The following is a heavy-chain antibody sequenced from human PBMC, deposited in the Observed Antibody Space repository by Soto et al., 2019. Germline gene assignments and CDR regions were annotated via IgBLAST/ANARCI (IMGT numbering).Heavy chain of an antibody. J-gene: IGHJ5*02. D-gene: IGHD3-22*01. CDR1: GGSISSGGYY. Sequence: SLTCTVSGGSISSGGYYWSWIRQHPGKGLEWIGYIYYSGSTYYNPSLKSRVTISVDTSKNQFSLKLSSVTAADTAVYYCARRDYDSSYNWFDPWGQGTLVTVSS. CDR3: ARRDYDSSYNWFDP. V-gene: IGHV4-31*03. CDR2: IYYSGST.